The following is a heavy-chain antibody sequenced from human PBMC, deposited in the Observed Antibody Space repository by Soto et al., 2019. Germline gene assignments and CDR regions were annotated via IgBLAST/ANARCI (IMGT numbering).Heavy chain of an antibody. D-gene: IGHD2-15*01. CDR2: IYWNDDK. Sequence: QITLKGSGPTLVKPPQTLTLTCTLSGVSISTSGAGLGWIRQTPGKALEWVALIYWNDDKHYSTSLKSRLTIAKYTPTNEAVLTMSNMSPEKTATYNCARRVETLAVFYCSVWGHGTTVAVAA. V-gene: IGHV2-5*01. CDR3: ARRVETLAVFYCSV. J-gene: IGHJ3*01. CDR1: GVSISTSGAG.